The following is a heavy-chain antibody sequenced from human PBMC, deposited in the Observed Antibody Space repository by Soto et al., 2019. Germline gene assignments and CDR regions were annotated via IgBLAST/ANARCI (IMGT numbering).Heavy chain of an antibody. J-gene: IGHJ6*03. V-gene: IGHV3-9*01. D-gene: IGHD6-13*01. CDR2: ISWNSGSI. CDR1: GFTFDDYA. CDR3: GSSPSGPYYYYMDV. Sequence: GGSLRLSCAASGFTFDDYAMHWVRQAPGKGLEWVSGISWNSGSIGYADSVKGRFTISRDNAKNSLYLQMNSLRAEDTALYYCGSSPSGPYYYYMDVWGKGTTVTVSS.